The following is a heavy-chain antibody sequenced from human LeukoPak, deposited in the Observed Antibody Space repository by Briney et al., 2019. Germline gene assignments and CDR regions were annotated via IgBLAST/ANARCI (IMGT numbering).Heavy chain of an antibody. Sequence: PGGSLRLSCAASGFTFSSYEMNWVRQAPGKGLEWVSYISGSGTIIYYTDSVNGRFTISRDNAKNSLYLQMNSLRAEDMAVYYCARRKGCDYWGQGTLVTVSS. J-gene: IGHJ4*02. CDR1: GFTFSSYE. V-gene: IGHV3-48*03. CDR3: ARRKGCDY. CDR2: ISGSGTII. D-gene: IGHD6-19*01.